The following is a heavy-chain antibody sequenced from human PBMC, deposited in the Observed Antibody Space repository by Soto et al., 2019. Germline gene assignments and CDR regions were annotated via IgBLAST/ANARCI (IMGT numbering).Heavy chain of an antibody. CDR1: GASIRSYY. D-gene: IGHD2-8*02. CDR2: INHSGST. Sequence: SETLSLTCTVSGASIRSYYWSWIRQPPGKGLEWIGEINHSGSTNYNPSLKSRVTISVDTSKNQFSLKLTSVTAADTAVYYCARDKITGLFDYWGQGTLVTVSS. V-gene: IGHV4-34*01. J-gene: IGHJ4*02. CDR3: ARDKITGLFDY.